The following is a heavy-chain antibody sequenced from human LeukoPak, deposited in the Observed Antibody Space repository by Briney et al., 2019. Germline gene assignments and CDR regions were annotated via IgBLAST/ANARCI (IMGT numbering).Heavy chain of an antibody. Sequence: GGSLRLSCAASGFTFSSYSMNWVRQAPGKGLGWVSSISSSSSYIYYADSVKGRFTISRDNAKNSLYLQMNSLRAEDTAVYYCARDNSTSCLNDYWGQGTLVTVSS. CDR1: GFTFSSYS. J-gene: IGHJ4*02. D-gene: IGHD2-2*01. CDR3: ARDNSTSCLNDY. V-gene: IGHV3-21*01. CDR2: ISSSSSYI.